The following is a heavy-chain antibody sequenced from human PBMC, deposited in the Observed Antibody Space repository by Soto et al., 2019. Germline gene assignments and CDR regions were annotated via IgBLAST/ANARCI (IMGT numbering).Heavy chain of an antibody. D-gene: IGHD3-16*02. CDR3: ARDPRPFGGVIGSPDY. V-gene: IGHV3-21*01. CDR1: GFTFSSYS. Sequence: GGSLRLSCAASGFTFSSYSMNWVRQAPGKGLEWVSSISSSSSYIYYADSVKGRFTISRDNAKNSLYLQMNSLRAEDTAVYYCARDPRPFGGVIGSPDYWGQGTLVTVSS. CDR2: ISSSSSYI. J-gene: IGHJ4*02.